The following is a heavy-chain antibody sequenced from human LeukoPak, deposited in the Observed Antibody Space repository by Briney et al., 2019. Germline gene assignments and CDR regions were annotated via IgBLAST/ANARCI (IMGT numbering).Heavy chain of an antibody. J-gene: IGHJ4*02. Sequence: PGGSLRLSCAASGFTFSSYSMNWVRQAPGKGLEWVSYISSSSSTIYYADSVKGRFTISRDNAKNSLYLQMNSLRAEDTAVYYCARDLTMVRGGPFDYWGQGTLVTVSS. D-gene: IGHD3-10*01. V-gene: IGHV3-48*04. CDR2: ISSSSSTI. CDR1: GFTFSSYS. CDR3: ARDLTMVRGGPFDY.